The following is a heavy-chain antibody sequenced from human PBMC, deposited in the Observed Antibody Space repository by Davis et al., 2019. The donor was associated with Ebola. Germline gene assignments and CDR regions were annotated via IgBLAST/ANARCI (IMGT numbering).Heavy chain of an antibody. V-gene: IGHV4-39*01. CDR2: IYYSGCT. J-gene: IGHJ4*02. D-gene: IGHD3-22*01. CDR1: GGSISSSSYY. CDR3: ARHLRGDSSVYFYLFDY. Sequence: MPSETLSLTCTVSGGSISSSSYYWGWIRQPPGKGLEWIGSIYYSGCTYYNPSLKSRVTISVDTSKNQFSLKLSSVTAADTALYYCARHLRGDSSVYFYLFDYWGQGTLVSVSS.